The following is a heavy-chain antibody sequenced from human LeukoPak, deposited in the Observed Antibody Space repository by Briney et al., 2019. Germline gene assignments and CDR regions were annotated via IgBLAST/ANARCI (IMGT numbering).Heavy chain of an antibody. CDR3: VRSSSSIFDY. V-gene: IGHV4-39*07. Sequence: SETLSLTCTVSGGSISSSSYYWGWIRQPPGKGLEWIGSIYYSGSTYYNPSLKSRVTISVDTSKNQFSLKLSSVTAADTAVYYCVRSSSSIFDYWGQGTLVTVSS. J-gene: IGHJ4*02. D-gene: IGHD6-6*01. CDR2: IYYSGST. CDR1: GGSISSSSYY.